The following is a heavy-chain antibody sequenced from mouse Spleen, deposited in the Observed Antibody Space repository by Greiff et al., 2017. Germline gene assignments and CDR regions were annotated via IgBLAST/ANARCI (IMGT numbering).Heavy chain of an antibody. J-gene: IGHJ1*03. CDR3: ARNYYGSSLDWWFDV. V-gene: IGHV1-18*01. Sequence: VQLQQSGPELVKPGASVKIPCKASGYTFTDYNMDWVKQSHGKSLEWIGDINPNNGGTIYNQKFKGKATLTVDKSSSTAYMELRSLTSEDTAVYYCARNYYGSSLDWWFDVWGTGTTVTVSS. CDR2: INPNNGGT. D-gene: IGHD1-1*01. CDR1: GYTFTDYN.